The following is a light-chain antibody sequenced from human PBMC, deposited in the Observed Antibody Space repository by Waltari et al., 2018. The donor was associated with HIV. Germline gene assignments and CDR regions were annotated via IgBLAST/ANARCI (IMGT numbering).Light chain of an antibody. CDR1: SSDAGGYDY. CDR3: SSFTDNRAVI. Sequence: QSVLTQPAAVSGSPGQSIAVPCTGTSSDAGGYDYVSWYQQHPDKAPKLLIYEVRSRPSGVSDRFSGSKSGNTASLTISGLQPEDEADYYCSSFTDNRAVIFGGGTKLTVL. CDR2: EVR. V-gene: IGLV2-14*03. J-gene: IGLJ2*01.